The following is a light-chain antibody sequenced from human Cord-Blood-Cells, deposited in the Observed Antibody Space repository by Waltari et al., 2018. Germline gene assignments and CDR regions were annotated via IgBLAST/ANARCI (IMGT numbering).Light chain of an antibody. CDR2: GAS. CDR3: LQYGSSSWT. Sequence: EIVLTQSPGTLSLSPGERDTLSCRASQSVSSSYLAWYQQKPGQAPRLLIYGASSRATGIPDRFSGSGSGTDFTLTISRLEPEDFAVYYCLQYGSSSWTFGQGTKVEIK. J-gene: IGKJ1*01. CDR1: QSVSSSY. V-gene: IGKV3-20*01.